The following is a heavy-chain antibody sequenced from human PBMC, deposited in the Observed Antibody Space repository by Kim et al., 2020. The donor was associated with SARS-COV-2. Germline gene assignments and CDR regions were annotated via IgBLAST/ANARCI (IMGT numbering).Heavy chain of an antibody. Sequence: GGSLRLSCSASGFTFSSYAMHWVRQAPGKGLEYVSAISSNGGSTYYADSVKGRFTISRDNSKNTLYLQMSSLRAEDTAVYYCVKGPRSRAEGVLTPFDYWGQGTLVTVSS. J-gene: IGHJ4*02. D-gene: IGHD2-15*01. CDR1: GFTFSSYA. CDR3: VKGPRSRAEGVLTPFDY. CDR2: ISSNGGST. V-gene: IGHV3-64D*06.